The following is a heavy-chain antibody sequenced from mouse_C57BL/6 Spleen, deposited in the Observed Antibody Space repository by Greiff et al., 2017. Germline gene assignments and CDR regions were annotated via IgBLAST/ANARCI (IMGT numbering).Heavy chain of an antibody. CDR2: IYPGDGDT. CDR3: ARHLSFDY. V-gene: IGHV1-82*01. D-gene: IGHD2-3*01. J-gene: IGHJ2*01. CDR1: GYAFSSSW. Sequence: QVQLQQSGPELVKPGASVKISCKASGYAFSSSWMNWVKQRPGKGLEWIGRIYPGDGDTNYNGKFKGKATLTADKSSSTAYMQRSSLTAEDSAVYFCARHLSFDYWGQGTTLTVSS.